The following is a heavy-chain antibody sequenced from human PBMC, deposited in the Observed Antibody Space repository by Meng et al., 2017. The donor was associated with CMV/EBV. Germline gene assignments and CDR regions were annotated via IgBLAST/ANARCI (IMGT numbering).Heavy chain of an antibody. CDR1: GFTFDDYA. D-gene: IGHD2-2*01. CDR2: ISWDGGST. V-gene: IGHV3-43D*03. J-gene: IGHJ6*02. Sequence: GGSLRLSCAASGFTFDDYAMHWVRQAPGKGLEWVSLISWDGGSTYYADSVKGRFTISRDNSKNTLYLQMNSLRAEDTAVYYCARGVVVPAAISVRVISVLGYYYYGMDVWGQGTTVTVSS. CDR3: ARGVVVPAAISVRVISVLGYYYYGMDV.